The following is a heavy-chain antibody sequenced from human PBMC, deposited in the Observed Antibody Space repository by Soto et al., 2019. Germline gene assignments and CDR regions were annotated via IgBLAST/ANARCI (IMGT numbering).Heavy chain of an antibody. J-gene: IGHJ5*02. V-gene: IGHV1-69*02. CDR3: ARGGVVDYGDYNT. D-gene: IGHD4-17*01. CDR2: IIPILGIP. CDR1: GATLNNYI. Sequence: QVNLVQSGAEVRKPGSSVKVSCKTSGATLNNYIIGWVRQAPGQGLEWMGRIIPILGIPNYSQRFQHRLTITEDRYTSTLYMELSSLRSDDTAIYFCARGGVVDYGDYNTWGQGTLVTVSS.